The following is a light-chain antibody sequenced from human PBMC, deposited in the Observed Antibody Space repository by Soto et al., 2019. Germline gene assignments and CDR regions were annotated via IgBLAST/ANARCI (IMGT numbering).Light chain of an antibody. V-gene: IGLV2-23*02. Sequence: QSLLTQPASVSGSPGQSITIPCPGTSGDVGSYNLVSWYQQHPGKAPKLLIYEVTERPSGVSNRFSGSKSGSTASLTISGLQPDDEADYYCCSYAGNSEVFGTGTKVTVL. CDR3: CSYAGNSEV. J-gene: IGLJ1*01. CDR2: EVT. CDR1: SGDVGSYNL.